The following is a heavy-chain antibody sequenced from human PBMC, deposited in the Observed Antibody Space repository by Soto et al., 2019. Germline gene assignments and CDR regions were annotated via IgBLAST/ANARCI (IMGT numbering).Heavy chain of an antibody. V-gene: IGHV4-39*01. CDR3: ARRIATAASWFDP. J-gene: IGHJ5*02. CDR2: IYYSGST. CDR1: GYSISSSHYY. Sequence: QLQLQESGPGLVKPSETLSLTCTVSGYSISSSHYYWGWIRQPPGKGLEWIGSIYYSGSTYYNPSLKSRVAIFVDTSSNQCSLKLSSLTAADTAVYYCARRIATAASWFDPWGQGTLVTVSS. D-gene: IGHD6-25*01.